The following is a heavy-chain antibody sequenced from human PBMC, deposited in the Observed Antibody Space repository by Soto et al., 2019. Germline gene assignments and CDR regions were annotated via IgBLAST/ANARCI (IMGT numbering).Heavy chain of an antibody. CDR2: FDPEDGET. Sequence: QVQLVQSGAEVKKPGASVKVSCKFSGYTLTDLSLNGVRQAPGKGLEGMGGFDPEDGETIYAQKFQGRVTMTEDTSTDTAYMELSSLRSEDTAVYYCATVSPEYSSSWPLDYWGQGTLVTVSS. CDR1: GYTLTDLS. V-gene: IGHV1-24*01. J-gene: IGHJ4*02. D-gene: IGHD6-13*01. CDR3: ATVSPEYSSSWPLDY.